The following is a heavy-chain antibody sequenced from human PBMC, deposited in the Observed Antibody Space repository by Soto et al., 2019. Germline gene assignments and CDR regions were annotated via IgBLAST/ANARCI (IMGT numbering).Heavy chain of an antibody. J-gene: IGHJ4*02. V-gene: IGHV2-5*02. CDR1: GFSLSTSGVG. Sequence: QITLKESGPTLVKPTQTLTLTCTFSGFSLSTSGVGVGWIRQPPGKALQWLALIYWDDDKRYSPSLKSRLTITKHTSKNQVLLKITNMDPADTATYSCAKIRYGDYWGQGTLVTVSS. CDR3: AKIRYGDY. CDR2: IYWDDDK. D-gene: IGHD3-16*01.